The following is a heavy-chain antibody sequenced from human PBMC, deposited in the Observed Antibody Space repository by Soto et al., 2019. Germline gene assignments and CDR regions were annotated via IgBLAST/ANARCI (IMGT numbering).Heavy chain of an antibody. D-gene: IGHD2-2*01. CDR2: ISAYNGNT. CDR3: ARDDQTGYWSSTSCFLVNWFDP. Sequence: ASVKVSCKASGYTFTSYGISWVRQAPGQGLEWMGWISAYNGNTNYAQKLQGRVTMTTDTSTSTAYMELRSLRSDDTAVYYCARDDQTGYWSSTSCFLVNWFDPWGQGTLVTVSS. CDR1: GYTFTSYG. V-gene: IGHV1-18*01. J-gene: IGHJ5*02.